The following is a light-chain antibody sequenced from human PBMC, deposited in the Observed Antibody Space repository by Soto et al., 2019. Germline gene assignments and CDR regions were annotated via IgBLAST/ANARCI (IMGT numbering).Light chain of an antibody. Sequence: QSALTQPASVSGSPGQSITISCTGTSSDVGGYIYVSWYQQHPGKAPKLMIYDVTSRPSGVSYRFSGSKSGNTASLTISGLQAEDEADYYCSSYTTSSSYVFRTWTKVTVL. CDR3: SSYTTSSSYV. V-gene: IGLV2-14*01. J-gene: IGLJ1*01. CDR2: DVT. CDR1: SSDVGGYIY.